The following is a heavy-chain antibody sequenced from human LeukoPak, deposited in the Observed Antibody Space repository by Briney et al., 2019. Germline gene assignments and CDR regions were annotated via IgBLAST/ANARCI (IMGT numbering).Heavy chain of an antibody. V-gene: IGHV4-61*02. J-gene: IGHJ4*02. Sequence: SETLFLACTVSGGSISSGSYYWSWIRQPAGKGQEWIGRIYTSGSTNYNPSLKSRVTISVDTSKNQFSLKLSSVTAADTAVYYCASGTPLDYWGQGTLVTVSS. D-gene: IGHD1-1*01. CDR3: ASGTPLDY. CDR2: IYTSGST. CDR1: GGSISSGSYY.